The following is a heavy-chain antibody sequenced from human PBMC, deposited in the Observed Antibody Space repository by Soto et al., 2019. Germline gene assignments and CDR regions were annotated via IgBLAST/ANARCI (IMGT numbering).Heavy chain of an antibody. CDR1: GGSISSSSYY. D-gene: IGHD4-17*01. V-gene: IGHV4-39*07. Sequence: SETLSLTCTVSGGSISSSSYYWGWIRQPPGKGLEWIGSIYYSGSTYYNPSLKSRVSISVDTSKNQFSLKLNSVTAADTAVYYCARRYGASFDYWGQGTLVTVS. J-gene: IGHJ4*02. CDR2: IYYSGST. CDR3: ARRYGASFDY.